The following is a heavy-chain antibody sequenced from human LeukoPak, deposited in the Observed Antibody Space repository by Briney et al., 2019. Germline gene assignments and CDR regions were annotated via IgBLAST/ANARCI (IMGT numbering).Heavy chain of an antibody. CDR3: AREGPAAPFDY. D-gene: IGHD2-2*01. Sequence: SETLSLTCTVSGGSISSYYWSWIRQPPGKGLEWIGYIYHSGSTNYNPSLKSRVTISVDTSKNQFSLKLSSVTAADTAVYYCAREGPAAPFDYWGQGTLVTVSS. CDR2: IYHSGST. J-gene: IGHJ4*02. V-gene: IGHV4-59*01. CDR1: GGSISSYY.